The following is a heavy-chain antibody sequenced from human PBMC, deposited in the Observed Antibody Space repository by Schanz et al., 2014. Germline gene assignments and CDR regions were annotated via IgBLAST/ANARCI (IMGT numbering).Heavy chain of an antibody. CDR1: GYNFNRHD. V-gene: IGHV1-18*04. J-gene: IGHJ5*02. CDR3: AREKGHGYSGFS. Sequence: QVQLVQSGTEVKKPGASVKVSCKASGYNFNRHDISWVRQAPGQGLEWMGWISGYNGKTIYLDNLEDRISMTTDTATSTAYMELRNLRSADTAVYYCAREKGHGYSGFSWGQGTLLAVSS. D-gene: IGHD5-12*01. CDR2: ISGYNGKT.